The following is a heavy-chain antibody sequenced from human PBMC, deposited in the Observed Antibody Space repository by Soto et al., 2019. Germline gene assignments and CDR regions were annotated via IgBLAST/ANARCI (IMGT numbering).Heavy chain of an antibody. Sequence: ASVKVSCKASGGTFSSYAISWVRQAPGQGLEWMGGIIPIFGTANYAQKFQGRVTITADESTSTAYMELSSLRSEDTAVYYCASRVAGVAGNYYYYYGMDVWGQGTTVTVPS. CDR1: GGTFSSYA. J-gene: IGHJ6*02. V-gene: IGHV1-69*13. CDR2: IIPIFGTA. CDR3: ASRVAGVAGNYYYYYGMDV. D-gene: IGHD6-19*01.